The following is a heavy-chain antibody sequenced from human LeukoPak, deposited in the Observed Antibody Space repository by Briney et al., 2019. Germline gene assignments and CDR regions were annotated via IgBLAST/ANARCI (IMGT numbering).Heavy chain of an antibody. CDR1: GFTFNNYA. D-gene: IGHD6-13*01. CDR3: ARRTSNWAFDI. Sequence: GGSLRLSCAASGFTFNNYAMHWVRHTPGKGLQWVSGISWNSDTLIYVDSVKGRFTISRDDAKNSLFLKMNSLRAEDTALYYCARRTSNWAFDIEGQGTMVTVSS. V-gene: IGHV3-9*01. CDR2: ISWNSDTL. J-gene: IGHJ3*02.